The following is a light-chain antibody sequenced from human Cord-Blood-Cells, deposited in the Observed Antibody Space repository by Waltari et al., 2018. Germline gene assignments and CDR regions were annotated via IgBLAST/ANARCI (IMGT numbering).Light chain of an antibody. J-gene: IGLJ3*02. CDR1: SSDVGSHNL. Sequence: QSALTQPASVSGSTGPSITISCPGTSSDVGSHNLVSWYQQHPGKAPKLMIYEGSKRPSGVSNRFSGSKSGNTASLTISGLQAEDEADYYCCSYAGSSTWVFGGGTKLTVL. CDR2: EGS. CDR3: CSYAGSSTWV. V-gene: IGLV2-23*01.